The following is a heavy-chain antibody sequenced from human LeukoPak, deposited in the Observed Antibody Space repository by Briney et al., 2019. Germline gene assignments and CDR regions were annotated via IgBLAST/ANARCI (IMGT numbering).Heavy chain of an antibody. V-gene: IGHV4-59*12. CDR1: DDSISDYY. CDR3: AKDGYDSSGYYFGSLGTPDAFDI. J-gene: IGHJ3*02. D-gene: IGHD3-22*01. CDR2: FHNSGTS. Sequence: PSETLSLTCTVSDDSISDYYRGWIRQPPGKGLEWIGYFHNSGTSTYNPSLKSRVTMSVDTSKNQFSLKLSSVTAADTAVYYCAKDGYDSSGYYFGSLGTPDAFDIWGQGTMVTVSS.